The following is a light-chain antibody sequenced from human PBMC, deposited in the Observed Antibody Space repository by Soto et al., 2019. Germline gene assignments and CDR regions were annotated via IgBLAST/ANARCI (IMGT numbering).Light chain of an antibody. CDR3: QQSFSNFYT. J-gene: IGKJ4*01. CDR2: AAS. V-gene: IGKV1-39*01. CDR1: QTIHTY. Sequence: DIPMTQSPPSLSASVGDRVNITCRAGQTIHTYVNWFQVKPGQAPKLLIFAASALQSGVPSRFSGTGSGTDFTLTISSLQPEDFATYYCQQSFSNFYTFGGGTRV.